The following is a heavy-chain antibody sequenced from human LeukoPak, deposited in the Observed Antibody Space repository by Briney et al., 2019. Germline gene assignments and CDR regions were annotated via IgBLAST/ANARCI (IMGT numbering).Heavy chain of an antibody. V-gene: IGHV3-48*03. D-gene: IGHD3-22*01. CDR2: ISSSGRTI. CDR3: ARGDDYFFDSSGQWGAALDL. J-gene: IGHJ3*01. Sequence: PGGSLRLSCAASGFTFSSYEMNWVRPAPGKGLERVSYISSSGRTIYYADPVKGRFTISRDNARNSLYLQMNSLRAEDTAVYYCARGDDYFFDSSGQWGAALDLWGQGTMVTVSS. CDR1: GFTFSSYE.